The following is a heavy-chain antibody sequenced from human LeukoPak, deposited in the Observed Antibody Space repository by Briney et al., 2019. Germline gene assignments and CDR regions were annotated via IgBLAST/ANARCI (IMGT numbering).Heavy chain of an antibody. Sequence: SETLSLTCTVSGGSISSYYWSWTRQPAGKGLEWIGRIYTSGSTNYNPSLKSRVTMSVDTSKNQFSLKLSSVTAADTAVYYCAREPYYDFWSGYYSHRGDWFDPWGQGTLVTVSS. CDR1: GGSISSYY. J-gene: IGHJ5*02. D-gene: IGHD3-3*01. CDR3: AREPYYDFWSGYYSHRGDWFDP. V-gene: IGHV4-4*07. CDR2: IYTSGST.